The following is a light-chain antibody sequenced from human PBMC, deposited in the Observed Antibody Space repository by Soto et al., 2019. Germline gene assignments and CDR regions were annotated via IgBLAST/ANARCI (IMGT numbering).Light chain of an antibody. CDR1: QGISSA. Sequence: AIQLTQSPSSLSASVGDRVTITCRASQGISSALAWYQQKPGKAPKLLIYDASSLESGVPSRFSGSGSGTDFTLTISTLEPEDFAVYYCQQYGSSPRTFGQGTKVELK. J-gene: IGKJ1*01. CDR2: DAS. CDR3: QQYGSSPRT. V-gene: IGKV1-13*02.